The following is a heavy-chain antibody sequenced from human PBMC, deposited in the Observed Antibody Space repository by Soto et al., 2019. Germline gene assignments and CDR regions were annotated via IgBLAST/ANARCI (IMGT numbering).Heavy chain of an antibody. V-gene: IGHV4-59*08. Sequence: PSETLSLTCTVSGGSISSYYWSWIRQPPGKGLEWIGYIYYSGSTNYNPSLKSRVTISVDTSKNQFSLKLSSVTAADTALYYCARHGTYCSGARCHSSFFDYWGQGTQVTVSS. CDR1: GGSISSYY. J-gene: IGHJ4*02. D-gene: IGHD2-15*01. CDR3: ARHGTYCSGARCHSSFFDY. CDR2: IYYSGST.